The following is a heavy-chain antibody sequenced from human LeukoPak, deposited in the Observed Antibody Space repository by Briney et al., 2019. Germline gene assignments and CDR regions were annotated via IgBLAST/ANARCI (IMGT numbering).Heavy chain of an antibody. CDR1: GATISNYA. CDR3: ARPSGPVGGRQEYHYALDV. J-gene: IGHJ6*02. Sequence: ASVRVSCKASGATISNYAISWVRQAPGQGLEWMGGIVPIFGTTDYAQKFQGRVTITADESTGTVYMEMSGLNSEDTAIYYCARPSGPVGGRQEYHYALDVWGQGTTVIVS. CDR2: IVPIFGTT. V-gene: IGHV1-69*01. D-gene: IGHD3-16*01.